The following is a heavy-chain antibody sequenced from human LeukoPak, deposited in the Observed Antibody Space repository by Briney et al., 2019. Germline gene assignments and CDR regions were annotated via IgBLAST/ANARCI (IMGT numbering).Heavy chain of an antibody. CDR1: GFTFSSYA. CDR3: ARRYCSTTNCYAFDD. V-gene: IGHV3-23*01. D-gene: IGHD2-2*01. J-gene: IGHJ4*02. CDR2: ISGSGGST. Sequence: PGGSLRLSCAASGFTFSSYAMSWVRQAPGKGLEWVSAISGSGGSTYYADSVKGRFTISRDNARNSLYLQMNSLRAEDAAVYYCARRYCSTTNCYAFDDWGQGTLVTVSS.